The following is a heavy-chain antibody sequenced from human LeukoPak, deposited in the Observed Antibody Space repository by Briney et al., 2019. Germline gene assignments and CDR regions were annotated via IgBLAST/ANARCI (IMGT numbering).Heavy chain of an antibody. CDR3: ALVGEALDY. Sequence: ASVKVSCKASGYTFIGYNMHWVRQAPGQGLEWMGWINPNSGGTNYAQSSQGRVTMTRDTSISTAYMEPSRLRSDDTAIYYCALVGEALDYWGQGTLVTVSS. CDR2: INPNSGGT. CDR1: GYTFIGYN. J-gene: IGHJ4*02. V-gene: IGHV1-2*02. D-gene: IGHD4-17*01.